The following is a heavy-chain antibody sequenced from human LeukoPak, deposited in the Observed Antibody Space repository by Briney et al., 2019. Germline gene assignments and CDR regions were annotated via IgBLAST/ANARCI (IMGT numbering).Heavy chain of an antibody. CDR1: GSTFRTYR. V-gene: IGHV3-21*01. CDR3: AADCSSTSCLGY. J-gene: IGHJ4*02. D-gene: IGHD2-2*01. CDR2: ISTTSAYL. Sequence: GGSLRLSCAASGSTFRTYRMNWLRQAPGKGLEWVSSISTTSAYLKYADSVKGRFTVSRDNAKNSLCLQMNSLRAEDTAVYYCAADCSSTSCLGYWGLGTLVTVSS.